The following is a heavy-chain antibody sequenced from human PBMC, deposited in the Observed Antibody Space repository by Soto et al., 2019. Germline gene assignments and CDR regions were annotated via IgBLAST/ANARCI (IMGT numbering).Heavy chain of an antibody. J-gene: IGHJ1*01. CDR1: GFTVTNY. V-gene: IGHV3-66*01. D-gene: IGHD6-19*01. Sequence: EVQLVESGGGLVQPGGSLRLSCVISGFTVTNYMTWVRQAPGKGLECVSLLYTSGATYYADSVKGRFTISRDNSKNTLYLQMNSLRAEDTAVYYCAKINSGWVENWGQGTLVTVYS. CDR2: LYTSGAT. CDR3: AKINSGWVEN.